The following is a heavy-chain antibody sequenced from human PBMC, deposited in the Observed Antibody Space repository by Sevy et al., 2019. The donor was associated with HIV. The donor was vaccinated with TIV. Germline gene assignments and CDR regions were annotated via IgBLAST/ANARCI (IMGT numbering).Heavy chain of an antibody. D-gene: IGHD6-25*01. CDR3: ARDLGEAALDP. J-gene: IGHJ5*02. CDR1: GYTFTSHG. Sequence: ASVKVSCKASGYTFTSHGFSWARQAPGQGLEWMGWINSYNHNTYYAQKLRGRVSMTTDTSTSTAYMELRSLRADDTAVYYCARDLGEAALDPWGQGTLVTVSS. CDR2: INSYNHNT. V-gene: IGHV1-18*01.